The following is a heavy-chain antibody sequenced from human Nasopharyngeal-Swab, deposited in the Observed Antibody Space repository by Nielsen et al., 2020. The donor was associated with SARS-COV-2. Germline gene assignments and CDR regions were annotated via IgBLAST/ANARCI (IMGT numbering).Heavy chain of an antibody. D-gene: IGHD2-21*02. CDR3: AKDRIVVVTVWYYFDY. V-gene: IGHV3-30*18. CDR1: GFTFSSYG. Sequence: GESLKISCAASGFTFSSYGMHWVRQAPGKGLEWVAVISYDGSNKYYADSVKGRFTISRDSSKNTLYLQMNSLRAEDTAVYYCAKDRIVVVTVWYYFDYWGQGTLVTVSS. CDR2: ISYDGSNK. J-gene: IGHJ4*02.